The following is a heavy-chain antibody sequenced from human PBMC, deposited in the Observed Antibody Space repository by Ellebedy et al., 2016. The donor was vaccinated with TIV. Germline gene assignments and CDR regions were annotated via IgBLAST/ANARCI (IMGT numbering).Heavy chain of an antibody. CDR2: INQDGGET. Sequence: GESLKISCTASRFTFSSYWMTWVRQAPGKGLEWVANINQDGGETYYGDSVKGRFTISRDNAKRTLDLQMNSLRAEDTAIYYCATDGSYGDYLSPTHAFEIWGQGTLVTVSP. CDR3: ATDGSYGDYLSPTHAFEI. D-gene: IGHD3-16*01. J-gene: IGHJ3*02. CDR1: RFTFSSYW. V-gene: IGHV3-7*01.